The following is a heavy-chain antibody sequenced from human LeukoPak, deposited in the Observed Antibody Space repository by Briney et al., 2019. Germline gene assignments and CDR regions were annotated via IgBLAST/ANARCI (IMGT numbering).Heavy chain of an antibody. CDR1: GFTFSSYG. D-gene: IGHD3-10*01. CDR2: ISYDGSNK. J-gene: IGHJ4*02. CDR3: AKDLQWFGELLDY. V-gene: IGHV3-30*18. Sequence: GGSLRLSGAASGFTFSSYGMHWVRQAPGTGLEWVAVISYDGSNKYYADSVKGRFTISRDNSKNTLYLQTNSLRAEDTAVYYCAKDLQWFGELLDYWGQGTLVTVSS.